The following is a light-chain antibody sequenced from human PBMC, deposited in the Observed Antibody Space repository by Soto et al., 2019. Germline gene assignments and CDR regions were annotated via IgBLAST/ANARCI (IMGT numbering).Light chain of an antibody. CDR1: QSISSW. CDR3: QQYNSYPLT. V-gene: IGKV1-5*03. Sequence: IQITQAPSTLSASVGDRVTITCRASQSISSWLAWYQQKPGKAPKLLIYKASSLESGVPSRFSGSGSGTEFTLTISSLQPDDFATYYCQQYNSYPLTLGGGTKVDIK. CDR2: KAS. J-gene: IGKJ4*01.